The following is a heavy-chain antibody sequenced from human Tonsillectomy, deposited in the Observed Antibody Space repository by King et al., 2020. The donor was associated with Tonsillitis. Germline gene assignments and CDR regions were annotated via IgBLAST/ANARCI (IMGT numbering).Heavy chain of an antibody. CDR1: GFTFSSYA. V-gene: IGHV3-23*04. J-gene: IGHJ3*02. Sequence: VQLVESGGGLVQPGGSLRLSCAASGFTFSSYAMSWVRQAPGKGLQWVSTISGSGGSTYYADSVKGRFTISRDNSTNTLYLQMNSLRAEDTAVYYCAKQPFYYCEGPHPFDIWGQGTMVTISS. CDR3: AKQPFYYCEGPHPFDI. D-gene: IGHD3-22*01. CDR2: ISGSGGST.